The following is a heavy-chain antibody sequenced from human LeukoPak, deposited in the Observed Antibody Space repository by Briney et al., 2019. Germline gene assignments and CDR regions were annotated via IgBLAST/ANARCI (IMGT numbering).Heavy chain of an antibody. D-gene: IGHD6-6*01. Sequence: GGSLRLSCEASGFTFSTYTINWVRQAPGKGLEWVANIKEDGSEKFYVDSVKGRFTISRDNAKNSVFLQMNSLRGDDTAVYYCARVGATRCFDFWGQGILVTVSS. V-gene: IGHV3-7*01. J-gene: IGHJ4*02. CDR2: IKEDGSEK. CDR3: ARVGATRCFDF. CDR1: GFTFSTYT.